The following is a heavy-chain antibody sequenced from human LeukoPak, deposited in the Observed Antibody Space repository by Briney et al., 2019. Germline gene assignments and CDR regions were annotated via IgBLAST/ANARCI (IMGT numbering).Heavy chain of an antibody. Sequence: PGRSLRLSCAASGFTFRCSSTGWVRQAPGKGLEWVAVISYDGSSKYYTDSVKGRFTVSRDNSKNTLYLQMNSLRAEDTAVYYCAKAAAASGSYTIDYWGQGTLVTVSS. CDR2: ISYDGSSK. D-gene: IGHD1-26*01. J-gene: IGHJ4*02. V-gene: IGHV3-30*18. CDR3: AKAAAASGSYTIDY. CDR1: GFTFRCSS.